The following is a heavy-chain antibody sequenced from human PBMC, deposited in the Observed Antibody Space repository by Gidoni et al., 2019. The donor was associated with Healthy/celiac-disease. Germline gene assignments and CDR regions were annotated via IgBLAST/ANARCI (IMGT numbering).Heavy chain of an antibody. J-gene: IGHJ4*02. Sequence: QVQLVESGGGLVKPGGSLRLSCAASGFTFSYYYMSWIRQAPGKGLEWVSYISSSSSYTNYADSVKGRFTISRDNAKNSLYLQMNSLRAEDTAVYYCARIPTTVTTLYYFDYWGQGTLVTVSS. V-gene: IGHV3-11*05. D-gene: IGHD4-17*01. CDR1: GFTFSYYY. CDR3: ARIPTTVTTLYYFDY. CDR2: ISSSSSYT.